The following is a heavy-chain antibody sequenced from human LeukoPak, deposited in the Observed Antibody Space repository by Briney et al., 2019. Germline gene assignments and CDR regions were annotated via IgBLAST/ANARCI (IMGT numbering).Heavy chain of an antibody. D-gene: IGHD3-22*01. CDR2: INPYSGGT. CDR3: ARAGSSGYYSDY. Sequence: ASVKVSCKASGYTFTDYYIHWVRQAPGQGLEWMGWINPYSGGTNYSQKFQGRVTMTRDTSIYMELSRLRSADTAVYYCARAGSSGYYSDYWGQGTLVTVSS. J-gene: IGHJ4*02. V-gene: IGHV1-2*02. CDR1: GYTFTDYY.